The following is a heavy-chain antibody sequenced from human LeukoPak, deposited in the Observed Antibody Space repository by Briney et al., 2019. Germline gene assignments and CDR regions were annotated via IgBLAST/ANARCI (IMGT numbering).Heavy chain of an antibody. V-gene: IGHV3-74*01. CDR3: ARGVLTGYYMLDY. J-gene: IGHJ4*02. Sequence: GGSLRLSCVASGFTFYSYWMHWVRQAPGKGLVWVSCINGDGSTSNYADSVKGRFTISRDNAKNTLYLQMHSLRAEDTAVYYCARGVLTGYYMLDYWGQGTLVTVSS. CDR1: GFTFYSYW. CDR2: INGDGSTS. D-gene: IGHD3-9*01.